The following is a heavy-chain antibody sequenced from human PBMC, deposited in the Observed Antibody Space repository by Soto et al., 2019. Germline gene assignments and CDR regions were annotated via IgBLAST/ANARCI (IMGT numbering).Heavy chain of an antibody. CDR3: ARDRLRFLEWLLPTDAFDI. J-gene: IGHJ3*02. D-gene: IGHD3-3*01. Sequence: GGSLRLSCAASGFTFSSYSMNWVRQAPGKGLEWVSSISSSSSYIYYADSVKGRFTISRDNAKNSLYLQMNSLRAEDTAVYYCARDRLRFLEWLLPTDAFDIWGQGTMVTVSS. CDR2: ISSSSSYI. V-gene: IGHV3-21*01. CDR1: GFTFSSYS.